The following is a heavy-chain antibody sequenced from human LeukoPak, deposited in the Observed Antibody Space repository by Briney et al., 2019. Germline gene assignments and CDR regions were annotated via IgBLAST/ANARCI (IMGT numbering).Heavy chain of an antibody. CDR3: ARNYIEFDY. J-gene: IGHJ4*02. D-gene: IGHD5-24*01. Sequence: SETLSLTCSVSGGSMSRYYWGWIRQPPGKGLEWIGSIYYSGSTYYNPSLKSRVTISVDTSKNQFSLKLSSVTAADTAVYYCARNYIEFDYWGQGTLVTVSS. CDR1: GGSMSRYY. CDR2: IYYSGST. V-gene: IGHV4-39*01.